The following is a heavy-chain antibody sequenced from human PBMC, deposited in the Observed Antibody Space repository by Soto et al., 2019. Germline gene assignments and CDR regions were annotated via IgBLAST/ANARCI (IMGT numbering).Heavy chain of an antibody. D-gene: IGHD3-9*01. Sequence: ELQLVQSGAEVKKPGESLKISCKGSGYNFANYWIGWVRQMPGKGLEWMGIIYPGNSDTRYSPSFQGQVTISADTSISTAYREGSSLKASDTAIYYCARQVYYDVLKKNYWGQGTLVTVSS. CDR3: ARQVYYDVLKKNY. V-gene: IGHV5-51*01. CDR2: IYPGNSDT. J-gene: IGHJ4*02. CDR1: GYNFANYW.